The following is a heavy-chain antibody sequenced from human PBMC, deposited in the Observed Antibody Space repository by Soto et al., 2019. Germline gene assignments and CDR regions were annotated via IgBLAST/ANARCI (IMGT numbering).Heavy chain of an antibody. CDR2: IIPLFTTT. D-gene: IGHD5-12*01. J-gene: IGHJ6*02. CDR1: GGPFSTYA. CDR3: AGGFDPYYYYVMDG. Sequence: QVQLVQSGAEVKKPGSSVKVSCKASGGPFSTYAISWVRQAPGQGLEWMGGIIPLFTTTNYAQKFQGRVTITADESTSTAYMELSSLTSEDTAMYYCAGGFDPYYYYVMDGWGQGTAVTVSS. V-gene: IGHV1-69*12.